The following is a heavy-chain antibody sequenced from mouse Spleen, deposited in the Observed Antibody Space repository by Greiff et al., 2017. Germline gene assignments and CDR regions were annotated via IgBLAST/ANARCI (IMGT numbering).Heavy chain of an antibody. Sequence: EVQLQQSGPVLVKPGASVKMSCKASGYTFTDYYMNWVKQSHGKSLEWIGVINPYNGGTSYNQKFKGKATLTVDKSSSTAYMELNSLTSEDSAVYYCARGGRRDFDYWGQGTTLTVSS. CDR1: GYTFTDYY. V-gene: IGHV1-19*01. CDR3: ARGGRRDFDY. D-gene: IGHD2-12*01. CDR2: INPYNGGT. J-gene: IGHJ2*01.